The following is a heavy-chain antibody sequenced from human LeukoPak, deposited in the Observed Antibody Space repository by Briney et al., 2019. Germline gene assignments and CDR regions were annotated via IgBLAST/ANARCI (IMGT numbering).Heavy chain of an antibody. CDR1: GFTFSSYA. CDR2: ISGSGGST. D-gene: IGHD3-3*01. CDR3: AKDRAIFGVMIYFQH. Sequence: PGGSLRPSCAASGFTFSSYAMSWVRQAPGKGLEWVSAISGSGGSTYYADSVKGRFTISRDNSKNTLYLQMNSLRAEDTAVYYCAKDRAIFGVMIYFQHWGQGTLVTVSS. V-gene: IGHV3-23*01. J-gene: IGHJ1*01.